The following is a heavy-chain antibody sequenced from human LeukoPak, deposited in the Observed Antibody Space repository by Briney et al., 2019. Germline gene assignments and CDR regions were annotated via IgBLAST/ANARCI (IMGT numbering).Heavy chain of an antibody. Sequence: GGSLRLTCTASGFTFSTYWMPWVRQAPGRGLEWVAIMNQDENHRHHVRAARGRFTISRDNAKNSLLPQMNSLTGEDTAIYYCARSGPQAPDCYHYWGQGTQVTVSS. CDR2: MNQDENHR. CDR3: ARSGPQAPDCYHY. CDR1: GFTFSTYW. D-gene: IGHD2-21*02. J-gene: IGHJ4*02. V-gene: IGHV3-7*03.